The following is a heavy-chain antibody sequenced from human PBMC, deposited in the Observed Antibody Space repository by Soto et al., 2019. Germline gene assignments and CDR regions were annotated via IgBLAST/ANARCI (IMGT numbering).Heavy chain of an antibody. Sequence: QLQLQESGPGLVKPSETLSLTCTVSGGSITSTSYYWGWIRQAPGKGLEWIATIYYRGSTYYNPSLKRRVTISADTSKNQISLPLRSVTAADTAVYYCASPVGADYTFDNWGQGTLVTVSS. CDR2: IYYRGST. V-gene: IGHV4-39*01. D-gene: IGHD4-4*01. CDR3: ASPVGADYTFDN. CDR1: GGSITSTSYY. J-gene: IGHJ4*02.